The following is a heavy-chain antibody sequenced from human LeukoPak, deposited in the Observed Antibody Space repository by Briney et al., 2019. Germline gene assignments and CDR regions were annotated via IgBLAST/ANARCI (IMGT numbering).Heavy chain of an antibody. Sequence: GGSLRLSCAASGFPFSSFWMTWVRQAPGKGLEWVANIIQDGSERYYVGSVKGRFTISRDNAKNSLFLQMNSLRVEDTALYYCAKDLGGSATTVWGQGTLVTVSS. CDR1: GFPFSSFW. D-gene: IGHD2-2*01. J-gene: IGHJ4*02. CDR2: IIQDGSER. V-gene: IGHV3-7*03. CDR3: AKDLGGSATTV.